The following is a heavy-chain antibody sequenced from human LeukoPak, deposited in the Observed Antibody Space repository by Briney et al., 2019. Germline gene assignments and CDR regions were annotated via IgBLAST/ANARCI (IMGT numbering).Heavy chain of an antibody. CDR3: ARVSSGGYLDY. V-gene: IGHV4-59*08. Sequence: PTQSLSLTCTVAGRSISSYYGGSVRHPPGDGLEWIGCIYYRGITTCNPSLESRVINSVDTSRNQFSLTINSMTDSDTALYYCARVSSGGYLDYWGQGTLVSVSS. CDR1: GRSISSYY. D-gene: IGHD3-16*01. CDR2: IYYRGIT. J-gene: IGHJ4*02.